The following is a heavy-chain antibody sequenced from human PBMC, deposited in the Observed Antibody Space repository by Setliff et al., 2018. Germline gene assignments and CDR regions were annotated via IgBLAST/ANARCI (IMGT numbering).Heavy chain of an antibody. D-gene: IGHD2-8*01. J-gene: IGHJ4*02. CDR1: GYTFINFG. CDR3: SRLVRFCTRTTCQRLSGDDF. Sequence: GASVKVSCKASGYTFINFGISWVRQAPGQGLEWVGWISPYTGNTYYAPRLQDRVTLTADTSTNTAYMELRSLISDDTAVYYCSRLVRFCTRTTCQRLSGDDFWGQGTRVTVS. CDR2: ISPYTGNT. V-gene: IGHV1-18*01.